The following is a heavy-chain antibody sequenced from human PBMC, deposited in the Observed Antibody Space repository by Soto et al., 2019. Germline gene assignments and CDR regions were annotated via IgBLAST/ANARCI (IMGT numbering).Heavy chain of an antibody. J-gene: IGHJ6*02. D-gene: IGHD3-10*01. CDR2: INHGGST. CDR1: GGSFTGYY. Sequence: QVQLQQWGAGLLKPSETLSLTCAVHGGSFTGYYWDWIRQPPGKGLAWIGEINHGGSTNYNPSLKSRVIISVETSKNQFSLKLTSVTAEDTDLYCCASSSFLRFGDLFHGLDVLGQWTTVTVAS. CDR3: ASSSFLRFGDLFHGLDV. V-gene: IGHV4-34*01.